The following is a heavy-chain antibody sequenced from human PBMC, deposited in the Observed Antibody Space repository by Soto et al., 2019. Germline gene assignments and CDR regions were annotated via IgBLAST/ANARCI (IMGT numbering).Heavy chain of an antibody. CDR3: ARGRGRYHYGMDV. V-gene: IGHV4-31*03. Sequence: SETLSLTCTVSGGSISSGGYYWSWIRQHPGKGLEWIGYIYYSGSTYYNPSLKSRVTISVDTSKNQFSLKLSSVTAADTAVYYCARGRGRYHYGMDVWGQGTTVTVSS. D-gene: IGHD2-15*01. CDR2: IYYSGST. CDR1: GGSISSGGYY. J-gene: IGHJ6*02.